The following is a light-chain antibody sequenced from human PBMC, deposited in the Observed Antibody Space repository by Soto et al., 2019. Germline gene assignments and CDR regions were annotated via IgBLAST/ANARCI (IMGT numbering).Light chain of an antibody. Sequence: ALTQPASVSGSPGQSITISCTGTSSDVGSYNLVSWYQQHPGKAPKLMIYEGSKRPSGVSNRFSGSKSGNTASLTISGLQAEDEADYYCRSYAASNYVFGTGTKVTVL. CDR3: RSYAASNYV. CDR2: EGS. CDR1: SSDVGSYNL. V-gene: IGLV2-23*01. J-gene: IGLJ1*01.